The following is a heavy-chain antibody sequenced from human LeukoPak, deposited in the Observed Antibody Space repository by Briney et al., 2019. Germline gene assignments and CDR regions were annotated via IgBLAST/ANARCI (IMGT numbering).Heavy chain of an antibody. CDR3: ARGHSTTQDTAFDY. Sequence: PGGSLRLSCAASGFTFSSYEMNWVRQALGKGLEWVSYISSSGSTIYYADSVKGRFTISRDNAKNSLYLQMNSLRAEDTAVYYCARGHSTTQDTAFDYWGQGTLVTVSS. CDR1: GFTFSSYE. V-gene: IGHV3-48*03. CDR2: ISSSGSTI. J-gene: IGHJ4*02. D-gene: IGHD5-18*01.